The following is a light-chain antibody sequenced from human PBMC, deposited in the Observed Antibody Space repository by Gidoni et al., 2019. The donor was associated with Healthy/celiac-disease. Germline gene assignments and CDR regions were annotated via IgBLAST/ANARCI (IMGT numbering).Light chain of an antibody. CDR3: QSYDSSLSGSNVV. J-gene: IGLJ2*01. CDR1: SSNIGAGYD. Sequence: VTISCTGSSSNIGAGYDVHWYQQLPGTAPKLLIYGNSNRPSGVPDRFSGSKSGTSASLAITGLQAEDEADYYCQSYDSSLSGSNVVFGGGTKLT. CDR2: GNS. V-gene: IGLV1-40*01.